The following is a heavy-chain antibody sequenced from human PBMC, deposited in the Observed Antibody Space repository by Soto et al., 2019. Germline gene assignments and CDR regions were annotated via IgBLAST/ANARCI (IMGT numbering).Heavy chain of an antibody. J-gene: IGHJ4*02. CDR2: SSSSSSYI. Sequence: GGSLRLSCAASGFTFSSYSMNWVRQAPGKGLEWVSSSSSSSSYIYYADSVKGRFTISRDNAKNSLYLQMNSLRAEDTAVYYCARPYDYIWGSYRYTFDYWGQGTLVTVSS. V-gene: IGHV3-21*01. D-gene: IGHD3-16*02. CDR3: ARPYDYIWGSYRYTFDY. CDR1: GFTFSSYS.